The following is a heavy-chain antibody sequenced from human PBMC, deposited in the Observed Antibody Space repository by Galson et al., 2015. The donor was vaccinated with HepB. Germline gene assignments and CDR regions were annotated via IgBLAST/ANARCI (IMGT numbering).Heavy chain of an antibody. D-gene: IGHD6-6*01. CDR1: GYNFVSDW. Sequence: QSGAEVKKPGESLKISCKGSGYNFVSDWIAWVRQRPGKGLEWMGIINPGNSDTRYSPSFQGQVTISVDKSTSTAYLQWSSLKASDTAMYFCGRLPSYSTSALSTYFYGMDVWGQGTTVAVSS. CDR2: INPGNSDT. J-gene: IGHJ6*02. V-gene: IGHV5-51*01. CDR3: GRLPSYSTSALSTYFYGMDV.